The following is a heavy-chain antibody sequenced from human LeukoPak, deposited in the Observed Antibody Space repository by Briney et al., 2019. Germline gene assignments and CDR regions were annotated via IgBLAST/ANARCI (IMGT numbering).Heavy chain of an antibody. CDR1: GGTFSSYA. J-gene: IGHJ4*02. V-gene: IGHV1-69*05. CDR3: ARDRSSEGGADY. CDR2: IIPIFGTA. D-gene: IGHD6-13*01. Sequence: ASVKVSCKASGGTFSSYAISWVRQAPGQGLEWMGGIIPIFGTANYAQKFQGRVTITTDESTSTAYMELSSLRSEDTAVYYCARDRSSEGGADYWGQGTLVTVSS.